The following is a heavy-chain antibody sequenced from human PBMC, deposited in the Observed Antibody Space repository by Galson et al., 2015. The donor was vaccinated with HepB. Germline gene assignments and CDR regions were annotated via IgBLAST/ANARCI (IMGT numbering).Heavy chain of an antibody. D-gene: IGHD6-13*01. CDR1: GYTFTSYY. CDR2: INPSGGST. J-gene: IGHJ3*02. Sequence: SVKVSCKASGYTFTSYYMHWVRQAPGQGLEWMGIINPSGGSTSYAQKFQGRVTMTGDTSTSTVYMELSSLRSEDTAVYYCARLQQLVRAFDIWGQGTMVTVSS. CDR3: ARLQQLVRAFDI. V-gene: IGHV1-46*01.